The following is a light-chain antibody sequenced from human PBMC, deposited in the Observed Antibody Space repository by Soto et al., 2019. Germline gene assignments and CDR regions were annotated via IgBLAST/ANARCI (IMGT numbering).Light chain of an antibody. CDR3: QHYDGSPRT. J-gene: IGKJ2*01. Sequence: ETVLTQSPGTVSLYPGERATLSCTTSQSVRSNYLAWYHQKPGQAPRLVVYGVFNRATGIPDRFSGSGSGTDFTLTISGLEPEDAAVYYCQHYDGSPRTFVQGTKLEI. CDR2: GVF. V-gene: IGKV3-20*01. CDR1: QSVRSNY.